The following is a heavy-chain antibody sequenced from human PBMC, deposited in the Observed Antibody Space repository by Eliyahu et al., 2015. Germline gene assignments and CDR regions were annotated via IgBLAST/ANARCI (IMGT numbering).Heavy chain of an antibody. CDR1: GFTFSDVW. CDR3: TTGAADP. V-gene: IGHV3-15*01. D-gene: IGHD2-15*01. CDR2: VRRKADGGTT. J-gene: IGHJ5*02. Sequence: EVQLVESGGGLVKPGGSLRLSXAXSGFTFSDVWMSXVRQAPGKGLEWVGLVRRKADGGTTDYTAPVKGRFTISRDDSKNTLYLQMNGLKTDDTGVYYCTTGAADPWGQGTLVTVSS.